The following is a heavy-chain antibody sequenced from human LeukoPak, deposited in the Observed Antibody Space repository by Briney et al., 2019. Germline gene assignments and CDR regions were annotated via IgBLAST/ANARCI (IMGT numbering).Heavy chain of an antibody. J-gene: IGHJ4*02. CDR1: GDSISTYY. CDR2: IYHSGST. V-gene: IGHV4-59*01. Sequence: SETLSLTCTVSGDSISTYYWSWIRQPPGKGLEWIGYIYHSGSTNYNPSLKSRVTISADTSKDQFSLKLASVTAADTAVYYCATGYSSTWYYFDYWGQGTLVTVSS. D-gene: IGHD6-13*01. CDR3: ATGYSSTWYYFDY.